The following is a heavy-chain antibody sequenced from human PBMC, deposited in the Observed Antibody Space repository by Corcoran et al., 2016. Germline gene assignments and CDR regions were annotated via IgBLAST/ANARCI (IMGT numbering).Heavy chain of an antibody. V-gene: IGHV3-21*01. CDR2: ISSSSCYI. CDR3: ARDHFHRGRIAAAYTPPLYYYYYSVDV. J-gene: IGHJ6*02. Sequence: EVQLVESGGGLVKPGGSLRLSCAASGFTFSSYSMNWVRQAPGKGLEWVSSISSSSCYIYYADSVKGRFTISRDNAKNSLYLQMNSLRAEETALYYCARDHFHRGRIAAAYTPPLYYYYYSVDVWGQGTTVTVSS. D-gene: IGHD6-13*01. CDR1: GFTFSSYS.